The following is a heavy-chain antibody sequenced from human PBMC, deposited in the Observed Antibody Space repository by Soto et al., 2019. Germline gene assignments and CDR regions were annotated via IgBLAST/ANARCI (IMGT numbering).Heavy chain of an antibody. J-gene: IGHJ6*03. D-gene: IGHD4-17*01. CDR2: MNPNSGNT. CDR3: ARGGDYPPYYYSYMDV. V-gene: IGHV1-8*01. Sequence: GASVKVSCKASGYTFTSYDINWVRQATGQGLEWMGWMNPNSGNTGYAQKFQGRVTMTRNTSISTAYMELSSLRSEDTAVYYCARGGDYPPYYYSYMDVGGKGTTVTVSS. CDR1: GYTFTSYD.